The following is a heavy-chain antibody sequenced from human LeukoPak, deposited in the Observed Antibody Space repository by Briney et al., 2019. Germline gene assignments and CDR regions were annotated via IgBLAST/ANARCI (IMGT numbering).Heavy chain of an antibody. CDR2: TYYSGST. CDR1: GGSISSYY. V-gene: IGHV4-59*01. CDR3: ARTRGYSYGHWYYGMDV. J-gene: IGHJ6*02. D-gene: IGHD5-18*01. Sequence: SETLSLTCTVSGGSISSYYWSWIRQPPGKGLEWIGYTYYSGSTNYNPSLKSRVTISVDTSKNQFSLKLSSVTAADTAVYYCARTRGYSYGHWYYGMDVWGQGTTVTVSS.